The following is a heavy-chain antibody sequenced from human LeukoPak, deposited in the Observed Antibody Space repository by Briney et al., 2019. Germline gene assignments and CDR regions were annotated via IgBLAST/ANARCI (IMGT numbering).Heavy chain of an antibody. V-gene: IGHV4-34*01. CDR1: GGSFSGYY. Sequence: SETLSLTCAVYGGSFSGYYWSWIRQPPGKGLEWIGYIYHSGSTYYNPSLKSRVIISVDRSKNQFSLRMTSVTAADTAVYYCARGHSSSWYEAVFFDYWGQGTLVIVSS. CDR2: IYHSGST. D-gene: IGHD6-13*01. CDR3: ARGHSSSWYEAVFFDY. J-gene: IGHJ4*02.